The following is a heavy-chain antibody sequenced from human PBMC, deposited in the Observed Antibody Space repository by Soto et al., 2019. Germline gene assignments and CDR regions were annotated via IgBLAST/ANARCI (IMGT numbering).Heavy chain of an antibody. CDR2: ISAYNGNT. J-gene: IGHJ4*02. D-gene: IGHD2-15*01. Sequence: ASVKVSCKASGYTFTSYGISWVRQAPGQGLEWMGWISAYNGNTNYAQKLQGRVTMTTDTSTSTAYMELRSLRSDDTAVYYWARVGGGSTNEGDSGYWGQGTLVTVSS. V-gene: IGHV1-18*01. CDR3: ARVGGGSTNEGDSGY. CDR1: GYTFTSYG.